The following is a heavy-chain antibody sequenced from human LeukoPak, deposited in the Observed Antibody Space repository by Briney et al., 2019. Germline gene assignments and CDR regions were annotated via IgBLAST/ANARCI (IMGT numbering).Heavy chain of an antibody. V-gene: IGHV3-21*01. Sequence: GSLRLSCAASGFTFSSYSMNWVRQAPGKGLEWVSSISSSSSYIYYADSVKGRFTISRDNAKNSLYLQMNSLRAEDTAVYYCARESFVVVTAKNDYWGQGTLVTVSS. CDR3: ARESFVVVTAKNDY. CDR2: ISSSSSYI. D-gene: IGHD2-21*02. J-gene: IGHJ4*02. CDR1: GFTFSSYS.